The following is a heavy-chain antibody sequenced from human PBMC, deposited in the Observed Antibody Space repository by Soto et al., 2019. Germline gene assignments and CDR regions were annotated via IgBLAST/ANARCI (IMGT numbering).Heavy chain of an antibody. D-gene: IGHD6-6*01. CDR3: TKSSGGSSSVGMDC. CDR2: ITRDGYNK. V-gene: IGHV3-30*04. CDR1: GFIFKNYA. J-gene: IGHJ4*02. Sequence: QVQLVESGGGVVQPGRSLRLSCAVSGFIFKNYALNWVRQAPGKGLEWVASITRDGYNKYYADSVKGRFTISRDNSKNTLSLQMTALRVEDSSVYYCTKSSGGSSSVGMDCWGPGTLVTVSS.